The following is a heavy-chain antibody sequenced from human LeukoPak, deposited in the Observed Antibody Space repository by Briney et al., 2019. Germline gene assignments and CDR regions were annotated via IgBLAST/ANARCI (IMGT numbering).Heavy chain of an antibody. Sequence: ASVKVSCKASGYTFTGYYMHWVRQAPGQGLEWMGRINPNSGGTNYAQKFQGRVTMTRDTPISTAYMELSRLRSDDTAVYYCARTSRGSYPTTDYWGQGTLVTVSS. D-gene: IGHD1-26*01. CDR2: INPNSGGT. J-gene: IGHJ4*02. CDR1: GYTFTGYY. V-gene: IGHV1-2*06. CDR3: ARTSRGSYPTTDY.